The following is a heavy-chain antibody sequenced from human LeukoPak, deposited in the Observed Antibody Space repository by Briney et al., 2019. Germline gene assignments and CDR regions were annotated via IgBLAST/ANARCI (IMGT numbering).Heavy chain of an antibody. CDR2: IDISSRYI. Sequence: GGSLRLSCAASGFIFSDYAMNWVRQAPGKGLEWVSAIDISSRYIYYADSVRGRFTISRDNAKTSLYLQMNSLRAADTAVYYCARDVGPLIALAGSDYWGQGTLVTVSS. V-gene: IGHV3-21*01. CDR1: GFIFSDYA. D-gene: IGHD6-19*01. CDR3: ARDVGPLIALAGSDY. J-gene: IGHJ4*02.